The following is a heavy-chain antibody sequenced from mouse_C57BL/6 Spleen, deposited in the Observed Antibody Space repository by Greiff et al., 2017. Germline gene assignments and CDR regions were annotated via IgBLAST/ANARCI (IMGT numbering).Heavy chain of an antibody. D-gene: IGHD1-1*01. CDR2: INPNNGGT. CDR3: ARAGDYYDSSPYYYAMDY. J-gene: IGHJ4*01. Sequence: EVQLQQSGPELVKPGASVKMSCKASGYTFTDYNMHWVKQSHGKSLEWIGYINPNNGGTSYNQKFKGKATLTVNKSSSTAYMELRSLTSEDSAVYYCARAGDYYDSSPYYYAMDYWGQGTSVTVSS. CDR1: GYTFTDYN. V-gene: IGHV1-22*01.